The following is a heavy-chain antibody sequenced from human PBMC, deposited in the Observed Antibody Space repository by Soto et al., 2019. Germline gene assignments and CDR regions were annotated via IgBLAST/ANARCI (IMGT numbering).Heavy chain of an antibody. J-gene: IGHJ6*02. CDR3: ARGGDIVVVPAAKGNYGMDV. D-gene: IGHD2-2*01. V-gene: IGHV4-34*01. CDR1: GGSFSGSY. Sequence: SETLSLTCAVYGGSFSGSYWSWIRQPPGKGLEWIGEINHSGSTNYNPSLKSRVTISVDTSKNQFSLKLSSVTAADTAVYYCARGGDIVVVPAAKGNYGMDVWGQGTTVTVSS. CDR2: INHSGST.